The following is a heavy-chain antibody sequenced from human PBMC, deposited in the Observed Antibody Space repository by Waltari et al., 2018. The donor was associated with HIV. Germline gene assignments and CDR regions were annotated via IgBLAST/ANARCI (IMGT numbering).Heavy chain of an antibody. D-gene: IGHD2-2*01. CDR3: ATSRTFDY. J-gene: IGHJ4*02. V-gene: IGHV3-7*01. Sequence: EVLLVESGGGLVQPGGSLRRHCTAAGFLCIRYWMSWVRQAPGKGLEWGANIKQDGSEKYYVYSVKGRFTIATDNAKNSLYLQMNSLRAEDTAMYYCATSRTFDYWGQGTLVTVSS. CDR1: GFLCIRYW. CDR2: IKQDGSEK.